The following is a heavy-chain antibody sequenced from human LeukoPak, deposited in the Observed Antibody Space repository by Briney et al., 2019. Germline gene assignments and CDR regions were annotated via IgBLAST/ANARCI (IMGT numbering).Heavy chain of an antibody. CDR3: ARGSSGSYLGAFDI. V-gene: IGHV3-7*04. Sequence: GGSLRLSCAASGFTFISYWMTWVRQAPGKGLEWVANIKQDGSEIYYVDSVKGRFTISGDNAKNSLYLQMNSLRAEDTAVYYCARGSSGSYLGAFDIWGQGTMVTVSS. CDR2: IKQDGSEI. J-gene: IGHJ3*02. CDR1: GFTFISYW. D-gene: IGHD3-22*01.